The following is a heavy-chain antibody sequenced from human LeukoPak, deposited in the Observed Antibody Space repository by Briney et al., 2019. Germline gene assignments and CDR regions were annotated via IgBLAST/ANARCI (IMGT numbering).Heavy chain of an antibody. D-gene: IGHD6-13*01. J-gene: IGHJ2*01. CDR1: GGSISSYY. CDR3: ARVPRWTLRSLSSWDIYWYFDL. CDR2: IYYSGST. Sequence: SETLSLTCTVSGGSISSYYWSWIRQPPGKGLEWIGYIYYSGSTNYNPSLKSRVTISVDTSKNQFSLKLSSVTAADTAVYYCARVPRWTLRSLSSWDIYWYFDLWGRGTLVTVSS. V-gene: IGHV4-59*01.